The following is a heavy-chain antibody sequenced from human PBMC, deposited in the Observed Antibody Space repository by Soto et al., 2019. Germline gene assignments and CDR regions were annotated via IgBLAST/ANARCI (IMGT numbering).Heavy chain of an antibody. V-gene: IGHV3-23*01. CDR1: GFPFSNYA. Sequence: EVQLLESGGGLVQPGESLKLACSASGFPFSNYAMRWVRQAPGKGLEWVSTTGGGIGPYYADSVKGRFTISRDNSKNTLYLQINSLRAENTAIYYCAKMPDGVNRIPPYCWGPGTLVTVSS. J-gene: IGHJ4*02. D-gene: IGHD2-2*01. CDR3: AKMPDGVNRIPPYC. CDR2: TGGGIGP.